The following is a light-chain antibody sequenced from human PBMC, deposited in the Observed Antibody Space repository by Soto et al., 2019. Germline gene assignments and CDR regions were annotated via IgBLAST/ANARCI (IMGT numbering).Light chain of an antibody. V-gene: IGKV2-24*01. Sequence: DNVMTQTPLFLSVTLGQPASISCSSSETLVHDNGDTYFNWLHQRPGQPPRLLIYKISNRFSGVPDRVSGSGAGTDFTLKISRVEPDDVGVYYCMQATAFPRTFGQGTRLEIK. CDR3: MQATAFPRT. CDR2: KIS. CDR1: ETLVHDNGDTY. J-gene: IGKJ2*02.